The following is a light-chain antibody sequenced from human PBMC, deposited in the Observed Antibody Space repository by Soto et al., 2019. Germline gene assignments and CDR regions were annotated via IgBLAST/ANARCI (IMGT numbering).Light chain of an antibody. CDR2: DVT. V-gene: IGLV2-14*03. CDR1: SSDVGAYNY. Sequence: QSALTQPASVSGSPGQSITISCTGTSSDVGAYNYVSWYQQHPGKAPKLMIYDVTDRPSGVSNRFSGSKSGNTASLTISGLQAEDEADYYSGSKTSYSTPGYVFGTGTKLTVL. J-gene: IGLJ1*01. CDR3: GSKTSYSTPGYV.